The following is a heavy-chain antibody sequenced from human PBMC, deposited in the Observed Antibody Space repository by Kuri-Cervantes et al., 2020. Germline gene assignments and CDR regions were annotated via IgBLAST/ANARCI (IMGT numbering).Heavy chain of an antibody. CDR2: INHSGST. Sequence: SQTLSLTCAVYGGSFSGYYWSWIRQPPGKGLEWIGEINHSGSTNYNPSLKSRVTISVDTSRNQFSLKLSSVTAADTAVYYCARDHWGPQYSYGIDSWGPGTLVTVSS. J-gene: IGHJ4*02. D-gene: IGHD5-18*01. CDR3: ARDHWGPQYSYGIDS. CDR1: GGSFSGYY. V-gene: IGHV4-34*01.